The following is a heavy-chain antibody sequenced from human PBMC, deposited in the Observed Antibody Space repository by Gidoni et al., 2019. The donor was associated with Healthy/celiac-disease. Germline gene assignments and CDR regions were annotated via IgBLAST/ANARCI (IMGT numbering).Heavy chain of an antibody. J-gene: IGHJ6*02. CDR3: ARDTGDMDYGSGRGGMDV. CDR2: IWCDGSKQ. CDR1: GFIFSSYG. Sequence: QVQLVESGGGVVQPGRSLRLPCAASGFIFSSYGRHWVRQAPGKGLAGVAVIWCDGSKQYYADSVKGRFTIYRDNSKNTLYLQMNSLRAEDTALYYCARDTGDMDYGSGRGGMDVWGQGTTVTVSS. D-gene: IGHD3-10*01. V-gene: IGHV3-33*01.